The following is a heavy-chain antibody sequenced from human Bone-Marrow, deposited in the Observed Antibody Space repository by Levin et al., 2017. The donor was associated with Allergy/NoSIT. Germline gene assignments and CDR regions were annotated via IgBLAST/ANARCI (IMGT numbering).Heavy chain of an antibody. Sequence: GGSLRLSCAASGFTVSSNYMSWVRQAPGKGLEWVSVIYSCGSTYYADSVKGRFTISRDNSKNTLYLQMNSLRAEDTAVYYCARGKLRFLEWLPNYYYYYYMDVWGKGTTVTVSS. D-gene: IGHD3-3*01. J-gene: IGHJ6*03. CDR3: ARGKLRFLEWLPNYYYYYYMDV. CDR2: IYSCGST. V-gene: IGHV3-66*03. CDR1: GFTVSSNY.